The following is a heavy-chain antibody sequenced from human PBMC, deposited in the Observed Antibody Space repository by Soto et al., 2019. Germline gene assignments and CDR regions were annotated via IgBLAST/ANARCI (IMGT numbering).Heavy chain of an antibody. V-gene: IGHV4-39*01. J-gene: IGHJ4*02. D-gene: IGHD4-17*01. Sequence: QLQLQESGPGLVKPSETLSLTCTVSGGSISSSSYYWGWIRQPPGKGLEWIGSIYYSGSTYYNPSLKSRVQLSVDPSKNQFSLKLSSVTAADTAVYYCASLEDYGDYGVDYWGQGTLVTVSS. CDR1: GGSISSSSYY. CDR2: IYYSGST. CDR3: ASLEDYGDYGVDY.